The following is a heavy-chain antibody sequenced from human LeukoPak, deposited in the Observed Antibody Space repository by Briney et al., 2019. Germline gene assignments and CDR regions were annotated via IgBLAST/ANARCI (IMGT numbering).Heavy chain of an antibody. V-gene: IGHV4-4*08. CDR3: ARRIQLWSYRPFDL. D-gene: IGHD5-18*01. J-gene: IGHJ2*01. Sequence: SETLSLTCTVSGGSFTTYSWSWIRQPPGKGLDWIGAVRSNGNTNYNPSLKNRVTMSIDTSRDQFSLTLTSVTAADTAIFYLARRIQLWSYRPFDLWGRGTLVTVSS. CDR1: GGSFTTYS. CDR2: VRSNGNT.